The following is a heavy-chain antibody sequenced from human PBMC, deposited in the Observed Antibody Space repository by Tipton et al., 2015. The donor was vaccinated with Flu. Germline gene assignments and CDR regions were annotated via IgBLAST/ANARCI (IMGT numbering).Heavy chain of an antibody. J-gene: IGHJ4*02. CDR1: GDSIRNDYF. D-gene: IGHD2-2*01. Sequence: TLSLTCAVSGDSIRNDYFWGWIRQPPGKGLEWIATIHRSGSTKYNPSLKSRVTISVDTSKKQFSLQLRSVTAADTAVYYCARDPSLGMPDYFDHWGQGTLVTASS. CDR3: ARDPSLGMPDYFDH. CDR2: IHRSGST. V-gene: IGHV4-38-2*02.